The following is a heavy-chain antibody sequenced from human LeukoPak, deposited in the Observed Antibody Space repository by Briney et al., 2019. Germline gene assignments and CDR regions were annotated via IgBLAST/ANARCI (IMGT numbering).Heavy chain of an antibody. D-gene: IGHD4-17*01. Sequence: GGSLRLSCAASGFTFDDYAMHWVRHAPGKGLEWVSGISWNSGSIGYADSVKGRFTISRDNAKNSLYLQMNSLRAEDTALYYCAKDMTTVTTAIDYWGQGTLVTVSS. CDR1: GFTFDDYA. CDR3: AKDMTTVTTAIDY. J-gene: IGHJ4*02. CDR2: ISWNSGSI. V-gene: IGHV3-9*01.